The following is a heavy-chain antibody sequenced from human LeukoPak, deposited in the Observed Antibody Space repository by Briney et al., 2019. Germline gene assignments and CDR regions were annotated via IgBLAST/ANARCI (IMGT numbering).Heavy chain of an antibody. D-gene: IGHD3-9*01. V-gene: IGHV3-11*03. J-gene: IGHJ4*02. CDR2: ISTDSGYT. Sequence: GGSLRLSCAASGFSFGDYYMSWIRQVPGKGLEWVSYISTDSGYTNYADSVKGRFTISRDNPKNSPYLQMNSLRAEGAAVYDCARLDWSPHDCGQGTLVTVSS. CDR3: ARLDWSPHD. CDR1: GFSFGDYY.